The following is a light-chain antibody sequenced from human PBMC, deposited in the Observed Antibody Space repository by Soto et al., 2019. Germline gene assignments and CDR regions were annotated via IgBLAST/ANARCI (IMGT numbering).Light chain of an antibody. CDR3: QQRQYWPPIT. J-gene: IGKJ5*01. Sequence: VLTQSPSTLSFPPGERATLSCRASLNVNSYLAWYQQKPGQAPRLLIYDASNRAAGIPARFSGSGSGTDFTLTISSLEPEDFAIYYCQQRQYWPPITFGQGTRLEI. CDR2: DAS. CDR1: LNVNSY. V-gene: IGKV3-11*01.